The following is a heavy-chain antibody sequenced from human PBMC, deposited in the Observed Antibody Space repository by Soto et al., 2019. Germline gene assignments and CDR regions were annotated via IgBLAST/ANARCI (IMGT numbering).Heavy chain of an antibody. CDR3: ARDRGGYYYFDY. D-gene: IGHD1-26*01. CDR2: IWYDGSNK. CDR1: GFTFISYG. J-gene: IGHJ4*02. V-gene: IGHV3-33*01. Sequence: WGSLRLSCAASGFTFISYGIHFFRQAPGKGLEWVAVIWYDGSNKYYADSVKGRFTISRDNSKNTLYLQMNSLRAEDTAVYYCARDRGGYYYFDYWGQGTLVTVSS.